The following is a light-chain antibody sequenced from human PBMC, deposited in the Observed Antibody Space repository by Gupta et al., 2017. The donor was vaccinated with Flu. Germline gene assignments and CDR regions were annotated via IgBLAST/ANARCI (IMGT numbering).Light chain of an antibody. Sequence: QPVLTPSSSASASLGSSVKLTCTLCSGHSSYIIAWHQQQPGKAPRYLMKCEDSGSYNKGSGVPDHFSGSSSVADRYLTISNLQAEDEADYYCETWDSNTRVFGGGTKLTVL. V-gene: IGLV4-60*03. CDR3: ETWDSNTRV. CDR1: SGHSSYI. CDR2: CEDSGSY. J-gene: IGLJ3*02.